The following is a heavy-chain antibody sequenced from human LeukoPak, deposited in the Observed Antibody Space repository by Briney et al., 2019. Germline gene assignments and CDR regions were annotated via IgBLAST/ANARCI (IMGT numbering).Heavy chain of an antibody. CDR1: GGSFSGYY. V-gene: IGHV4-34*01. Sequence: PSETLSLTCAVYGGSFSGYYWSWIRQPPGKGLEWIGEINHSGSTNYNPSLKSRVTISVDTSKNQFSLKLSSVTAADTAVYYCAREMATNDLDYWGQGTLVTVSS. CDR2: INHSGST. D-gene: IGHD5-24*01. J-gene: IGHJ4*02. CDR3: AREMATNDLDY.